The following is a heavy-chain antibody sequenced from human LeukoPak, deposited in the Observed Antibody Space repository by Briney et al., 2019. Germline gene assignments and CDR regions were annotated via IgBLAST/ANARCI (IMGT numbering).Heavy chain of an antibody. CDR1: GFTFSETW. CDR3: ARPGVAGVAFDI. D-gene: IGHD1-26*01. CDR2: IEPDGSDK. J-gene: IGHJ3*02. V-gene: IGHV3-7*01. Sequence: GGSLRLSCAASGFTFSETWMNRVRQVPGKGLQWVGNIEPDGSDKYYLDSVEGRFTISRDNVKNSLYLQMYSLRVEDTGVYYCARPGVAGVAFDIWGQGTVVIVSS.